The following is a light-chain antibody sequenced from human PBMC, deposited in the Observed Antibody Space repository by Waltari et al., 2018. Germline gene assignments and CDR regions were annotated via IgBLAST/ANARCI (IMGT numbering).Light chain of an antibody. V-gene: IGLV1-47*01. Sequence: QAVLTQPPSAPGTRGQRVTLSCSGSSSDSVANYLYWYQQFPGTAPRLLIYRSYQRPSGVPDRFSGSKSGTSASLAISGLRSEDEADYYCATWDDSLNAWVFGGGTRLTAL. J-gene: IGLJ3*02. CDR2: RSY. CDR1: SSDSVANY. CDR3: ATWDDSLNAWV.